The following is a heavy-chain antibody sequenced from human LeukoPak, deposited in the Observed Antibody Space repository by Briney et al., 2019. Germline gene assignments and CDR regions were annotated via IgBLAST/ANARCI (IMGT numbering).Heavy chain of an antibody. CDR2: IYSSGRT. Sequence: SETLSLTCTVSGGSISGYYWSWIRQPPGKGLEWIGCIYSSGRTNYNPSLKSRVTISVDTSKNQFSLKLSSVTAADTAVYYCARHVGGGSSTGFDIWGQGTLVTVSS. CDR3: ARHVGGGSSTGFDI. CDR1: GGSISGYY. V-gene: IGHV4-59*08. J-gene: IGHJ4*02. D-gene: IGHD2-2*01.